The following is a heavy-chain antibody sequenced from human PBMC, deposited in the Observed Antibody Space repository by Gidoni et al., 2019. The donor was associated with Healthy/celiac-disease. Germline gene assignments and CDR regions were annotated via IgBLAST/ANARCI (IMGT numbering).Heavy chain of an antibody. J-gene: IGHJ5*02. CDR1: GYTFTSYD. V-gene: IGHV1-8*01. CDR3: ARGGIGSGWYQASNWFDP. D-gene: IGHD6-19*01. Sequence: QVQLVQSGAEVKKPGAAVKVSCKASGYTFTSYDINWVRQATGQGLEWMGWMNPNSGNTGYAQKFQGRVTMTRNTSISTAYMELSSLRSEDTAVYYCARGGIGSGWYQASNWFDPWGQGTLVTVSS. CDR2: MNPNSGNT.